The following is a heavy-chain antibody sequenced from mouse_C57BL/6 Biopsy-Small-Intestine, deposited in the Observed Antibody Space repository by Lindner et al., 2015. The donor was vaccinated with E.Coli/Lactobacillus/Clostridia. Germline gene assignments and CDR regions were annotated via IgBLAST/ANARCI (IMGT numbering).Heavy chain of an antibody. CDR2: IYPGDGDT. J-gene: IGHJ2*01. D-gene: IGHD1-1*01. CDR1: GYAFSSSW. CDR3: ARGDYGSSRYYFDY. Sequence: VQLQESGPELVKPGASVKISCKASGYAFSSSWMNWVKQRPGKGLEWIGRIYPGDGDTNYNGKFKGKATLTADKSSSTAYMQVSSLTSEDSAVYFCARGDYGSSRYYFDYWGQGTTLSLL. V-gene: IGHV1-82*01.